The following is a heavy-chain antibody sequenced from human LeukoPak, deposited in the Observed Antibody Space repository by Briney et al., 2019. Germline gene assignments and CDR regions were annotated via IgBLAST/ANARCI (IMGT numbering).Heavy chain of an antibody. Sequence: PGGSLRLSCAASGFTFSSYSINWVRQAPGKGLEWVSSISSSSSYIYYADSVKGRFTISRDNAKNSLYLQMNSLRAEDTAVYYCARDPSYSSSPKDYYYYYMDVWGKGNTVTVSS. CDR2: ISSSSSYI. V-gene: IGHV3-21*01. D-gene: IGHD6-6*01. CDR3: ARDPSYSSSPKDYYYYYMDV. J-gene: IGHJ6*03. CDR1: GFTFSSYS.